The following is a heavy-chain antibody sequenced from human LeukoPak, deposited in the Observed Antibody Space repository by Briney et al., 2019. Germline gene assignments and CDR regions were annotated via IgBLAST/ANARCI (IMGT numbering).Heavy chain of an antibody. CDR1: GFTFSRYW. CDR3: AKSLFTSATGTGRAFHI. J-gene: IGHJ3*02. Sequence: PGGSLRLSCTASGFTFSRYWMSWVRQAPGRGLEWVSAISASGDVTFYADSLRGRFTISRDNSKSTLYLQMNGLGAEDTAIFYCAKSLFTSATGTGRAFHIWGQGTRVTVSS. CDR2: ISASGDVT. V-gene: IGHV3-23*01. D-gene: IGHD1-1*01.